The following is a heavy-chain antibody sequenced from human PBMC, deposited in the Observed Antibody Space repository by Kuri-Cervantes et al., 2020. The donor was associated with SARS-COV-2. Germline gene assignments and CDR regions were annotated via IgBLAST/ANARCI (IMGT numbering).Heavy chain of an antibody. CDR1: AYYLSNHC. Sequence: GRSLKISCNGSAYYLSNHCIAWVRHMPGEGLEWMAIIFPGDSDTRCSPSFQGQVTISAAKSIGTAYLQWSSLRASDTAMYYCVRLFVGSMVLGPAEYWGQGTLVTVSS. CDR2: IFPGDSDT. V-gene: IGHV5-51*03. D-gene: IGHD3-10*01. J-gene: IGHJ4*02. CDR3: VRLFVGSMVLGPAEY.